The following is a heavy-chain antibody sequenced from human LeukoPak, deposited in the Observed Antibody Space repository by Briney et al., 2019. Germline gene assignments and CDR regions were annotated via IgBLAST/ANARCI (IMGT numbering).Heavy chain of an antibody. CDR2: IYYSGST. CDR1: GGSISSYY. CDR3: ARVPDFDSSPIPFDY. V-gene: IGHV4-59*01. D-gene: IGHD3-22*01. Sequence: SETLSLTCAVSGGSISSYYWSWVRQPPGKGLEWIGYIYYSGSTNYNPSLKSRVTISVDTSKNQFSLKLSSVTAEDTAVYYCARVPDFDSSPIPFDYWGQGTLVTVSS. J-gene: IGHJ4*02.